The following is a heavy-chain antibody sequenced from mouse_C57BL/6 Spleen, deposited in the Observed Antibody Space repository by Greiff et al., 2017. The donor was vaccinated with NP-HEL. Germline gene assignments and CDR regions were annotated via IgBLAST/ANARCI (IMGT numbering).Heavy chain of an antibody. CDR1: GFSLSTSGMG. V-gene: IGHV8-12*01. D-gene: IGHD1-1*01. CDR3: ARDYYGSSKYFDV. J-gene: IGHJ1*03. Sequence: QVTLEVSGPGILQSSQTLSLTCSFSGFSLSTSGMGVSWIRQPSGKGLEWLAHIYWDDDKRYNPSLKSRLTISKDTSRNQVFLKITSVDTADTATYYCARDYYGSSKYFDVWGTGTTVTVSS. CDR2: IYWDDDK.